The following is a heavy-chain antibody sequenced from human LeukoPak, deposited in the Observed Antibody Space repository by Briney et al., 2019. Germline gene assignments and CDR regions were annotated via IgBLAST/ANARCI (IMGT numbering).Heavy chain of an antibody. Sequence: SGGSLRLSCAASGFTFSDYEMNWVRQAPGKGLECVSYISSSGRTMYYADSVKGRFTISRDNAKNSVFLQMNSLRAEDTAVYYCARDRLPFYDSTDDAFDLWGQGTMVTVSS. V-gene: IGHV3-48*03. CDR2: ISSSGRTM. CDR1: GFTFSDYE. CDR3: ARDRLPFYDSTDDAFDL. J-gene: IGHJ3*01. D-gene: IGHD3-22*01.